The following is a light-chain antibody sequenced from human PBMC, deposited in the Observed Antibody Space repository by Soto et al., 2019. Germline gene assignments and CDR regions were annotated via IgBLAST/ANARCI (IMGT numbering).Light chain of an antibody. CDR2: EDS. CDR1: NIGSKS. J-gene: IGLJ1*01. CDR3: QVWDSTSDHLYV. Sequence: SYELTQPPSVSVAPGQTARITWGGNNIGSKSVTGYQQKPGQAPVVAVYEDSDRPSGIPERFSGSNSGNTATLTISRVEAGDEADYYCQVWDSTSDHLYVFGTGTKLPVL. V-gene: IGLV3-21*02.